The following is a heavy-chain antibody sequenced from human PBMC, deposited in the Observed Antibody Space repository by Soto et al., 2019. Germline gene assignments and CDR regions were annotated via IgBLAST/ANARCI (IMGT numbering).Heavy chain of an antibody. CDR2: TYHRGST. V-gene: IGHV4-59*01. J-gene: IGHJ4*02. CDR3: ARIGAYHGPLDH. CDR1: GVSISSYF. Sequence: PSGTLALTCTVSGVSISSYFWSWIRQPPGRGLEWIGYTYHRGSTNYSPSLKSRVAISLDTSENQFSLKVNSVTAADTAVYYCARIGAYHGPLDHWGKGTPVS.